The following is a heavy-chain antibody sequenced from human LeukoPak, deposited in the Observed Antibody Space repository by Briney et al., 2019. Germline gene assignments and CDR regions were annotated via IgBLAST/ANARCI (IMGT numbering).Heavy chain of an antibody. Sequence: GGSLSLSCAASGFTFSTYWMHWVRQAPGKGLVWVSRIKSDESTNYANSVKGRFTISRDNANNTLSLQMNSLRPEDTGVYYCARAPSEIGGYYPEYFRHWGQGTLVTVSS. CDR1: GFTFSTYW. D-gene: IGHD3-22*01. CDR2: IKSDEST. CDR3: ARAPSEIGGYYPEYFRH. J-gene: IGHJ1*01. V-gene: IGHV3-74*01.